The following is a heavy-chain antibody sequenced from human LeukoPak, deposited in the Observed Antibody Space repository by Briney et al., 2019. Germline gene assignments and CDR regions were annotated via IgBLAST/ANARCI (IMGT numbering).Heavy chain of an antibody. D-gene: IGHD6-19*01. V-gene: IGHV4-4*07. CDR2: IYTSGST. CDR3: ARDLSLAVAGTYFDY. J-gene: IGHJ4*02. Sequence: PSETLSLTCTVSGDSISSYYWSWIRQPAGKGLEWIGRIYTSGSTNYNPSLKSRVTMSVDTSKNQFSLKLSSVTAADTAVYYCARDLSLAVAGTYFDYWGQGTLVTVSS. CDR1: GDSISSYY.